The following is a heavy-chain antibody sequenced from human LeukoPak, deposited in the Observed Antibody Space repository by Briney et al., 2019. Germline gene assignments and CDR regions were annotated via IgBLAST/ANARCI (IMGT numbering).Heavy chain of an antibody. V-gene: IGHV1-8*01. D-gene: IGHD5-18*01. J-gene: IGHJ6*02. CDR3: ARAPHTYYYYYGMDV. CDR2: MNPNSGNT. CDR1: GYTFTSYD. Sequence: GASVKVSCKASGYTFTSYDINWVRQATGQGLEWMGWMNPNSGNTGYAQKFQGRVTMTRNTSISTAYMELSSLRSEDTAVYYCARAPHTYYYYYGMDVWGQGTTVTVSS.